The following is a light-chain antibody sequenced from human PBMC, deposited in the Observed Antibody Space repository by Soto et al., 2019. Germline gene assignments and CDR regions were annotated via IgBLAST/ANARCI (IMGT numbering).Light chain of an antibody. CDR2: GAS. J-gene: IGKJ1*01. V-gene: IGKV3-20*01. Sequence: EIVLTQSPGTLSLSPGERATLSCRASQSVSSRFLAWYQQKPGQAPKVLIYGASTRATGIPDRFSGSGSGTDFTLTISRLEPEDFAVCYCQQYESSRTFGQGTKVEMK. CDR1: QSVSSRF. CDR3: QQYESSRT.